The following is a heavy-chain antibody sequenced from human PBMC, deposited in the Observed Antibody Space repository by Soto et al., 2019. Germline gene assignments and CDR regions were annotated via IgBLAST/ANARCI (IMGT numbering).Heavy chain of an antibody. D-gene: IGHD3-3*01. CDR2: IYSGGRT. V-gene: IGHV3-53*01. Sequence: HPGGSLRLSCAASGFTVSSNYMSWVRQAPGKGLEWVSVIYSGGRTSYADSVKGRLTISRDNSKNTLYLQMNSLRAEDTAIYYCAKLPGTSFWSGSYYYYYGMDVWGQGTTVTVSS. CDR3: AKLPGTSFWSGSYYYYYGMDV. CDR1: GFTVSSNY. J-gene: IGHJ6*02.